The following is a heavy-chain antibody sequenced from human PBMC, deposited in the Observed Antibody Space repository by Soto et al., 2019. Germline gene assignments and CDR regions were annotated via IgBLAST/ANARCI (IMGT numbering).Heavy chain of an antibody. J-gene: IGHJ5*02. CDR3: ARGGGWDGPNLKTGFDP. D-gene: IGHD6-19*01. CDR1: GGYFSGYY. CDR2: INHSGST. Sequence: SETLSLTCAVYGGYFSGYYWSWIRQPPGKGLEWIGEINHSGSTNYNPSLKSRVTISVDTSKNQFSLKLSSVTAADTAVYYCARGGGWDGPNLKTGFDPWGQGTLVT. V-gene: IGHV4-34*01.